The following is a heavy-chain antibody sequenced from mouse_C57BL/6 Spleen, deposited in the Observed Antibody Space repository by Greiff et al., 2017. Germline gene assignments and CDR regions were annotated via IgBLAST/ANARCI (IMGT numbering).Heavy chain of an antibody. D-gene: IGHD5-1*01. CDR2: ISDGGSYT. CDR3: AREGGTSGSFDV. Sequence: EVKVVESGGGLVKPGGSLKLSCAASGFTFSSYAMSWVRQTPEKRLEWVATISDGGSYTYYPDNVKGRFTISRDNAKNNLYLQMSHLKSEDTAMYYCAREGGTSGSFDVWGTGTTVTVSS. CDR1: GFTFSSYA. V-gene: IGHV5-4*01. J-gene: IGHJ1*03.